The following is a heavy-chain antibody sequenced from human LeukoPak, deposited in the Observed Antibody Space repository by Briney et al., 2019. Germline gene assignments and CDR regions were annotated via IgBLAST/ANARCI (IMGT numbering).Heavy chain of an antibody. D-gene: IGHD1-14*01. CDR1: GFTFSSYA. V-gene: IGHV3-30*04. Sequence: GGSLRLSCAASGFTFSSYAMHWVRQAPGKGLEWVAVISYDGSNKYYADSVKGRFTISRDNSKNTLYLQMNSLRAEDTAVYYCANPFGEAAPHRTQATYAFDIWGQGTMVTVSS. CDR2: ISYDGSNK. J-gene: IGHJ3*02. CDR3: ANPFGEAAPHRTQATYAFDI.